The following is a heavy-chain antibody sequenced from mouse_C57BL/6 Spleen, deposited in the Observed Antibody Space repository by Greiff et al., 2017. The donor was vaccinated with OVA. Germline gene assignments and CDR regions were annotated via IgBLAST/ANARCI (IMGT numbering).Heavy chain of an antibody. V-gene: IGHV3-6*01. J-gene: IGHJ1*03. CDR3: ARRGLRYWYFDV. Sequence: EVQLVESGPGLVKPSQSLSLTCSVTGYSITSGYYWNWIRQFPGNKLEWMGYISYDGSNNYNPSLKNRISITRDTSKNQFFLKLNSVTTEDTATYYCARRGLRYWYFDVWGTGTTVTVSS. CDR2: ISYDGSN. D-gene: IGHD1-1*01. CDR1: GYSITSGYY.